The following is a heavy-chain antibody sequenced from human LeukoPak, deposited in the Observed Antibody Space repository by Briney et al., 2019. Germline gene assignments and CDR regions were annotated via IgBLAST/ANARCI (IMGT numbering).Heavy chain of an antibody. V-gene: IGHV3-23*01. CDR3: AKSPDPSGSYYDY. D-gene: IGHD1-26*01. J-gene: IGHJ4*02. CDR2: ITGSGGHT. CDR1: GFTFNNYA. Sequence: GGSLRLSCEASGFTFNNYALAWVRQSPGKGLEWVSGITGSGGHTYYAHSVKGRFTISRDNSKNTLYLQMNSLRAEDTAVYYCAKSPDPSGSYYDYWGQGTLVTVSS.